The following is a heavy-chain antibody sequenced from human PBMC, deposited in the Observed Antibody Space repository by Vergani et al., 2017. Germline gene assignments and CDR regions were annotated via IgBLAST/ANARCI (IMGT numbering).Heavy chain of an antibody. V-gene: IGHV4-39*07. CDR2: INHSGST. Sequence: QLQLQESGPGLVKPSETLSLTCTVSGGSISSSSYYWGWIRQPPGKGLEWIGEINHSGSTNYNPSLKSRVTISVDTSKNQFSLKLSSVTAADTAVYYCARGSRWWQYWGQGTLVTVSS. D-gene: IGHD6-13*01. CDR1: GGSISSSSYY. CDR3: ARGSRWWQY. J-gene: IGHJ4*02.